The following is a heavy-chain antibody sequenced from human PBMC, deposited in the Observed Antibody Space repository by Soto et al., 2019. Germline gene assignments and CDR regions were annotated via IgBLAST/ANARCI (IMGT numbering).Heavy chain of an antibody. J-gene: IGHJ4*02. D-gene: IGHD2-8*01. CDR2: ISYDGSNK. Sequence: QVQLVESGGGVVQPGRSLRLSCAASGFTFSSYGMHWVRQAPGKGLEWVAVISYDGSNKYYADSVKGRLTISRDNSKNTLYLQMNSLRAEDTAVYYCSKDRRGRMVYDTLDYWGQGTLVTVSS. CDR1: GFTFSSYG. V-gene: IGHV3-30*18. CDR3: SKDRRGRMVYDTLDY.